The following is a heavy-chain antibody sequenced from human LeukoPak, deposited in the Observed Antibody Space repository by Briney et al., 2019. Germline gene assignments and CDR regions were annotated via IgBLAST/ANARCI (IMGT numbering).Heavy chain of an antibody. CDR2: ISSSGSTI. V-gene: IGHV3-48*03. D-gene: IGHD5-24*01. Sequence: GGSLRLSCAASGFTFSSYEMNWVRQAPGKGLEWVSYISSSGSTIYYADSVKGRFTISRDNAKNSLYLQMNSLRAKDTAVYYCARVGEMATIDLDYWGQGTLVTVSS. CDR3: ARVGEMATIDLDY. J-gene: IGHJ4*02. CDR1: GFTFSSYE.